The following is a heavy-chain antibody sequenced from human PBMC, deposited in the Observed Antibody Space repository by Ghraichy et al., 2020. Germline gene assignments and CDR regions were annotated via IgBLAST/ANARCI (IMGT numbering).Heavy chain of an antibody. J-gene: IGHJ3*02. V-gene: IGHV3-48*04. Sequence: LSLTCQASGFTFSMFGMNWVRQAPGKGLEWVSYISGGSSTIYYRDSVKGRFSISRDDSKNSVYLQMDSLRVEDTAVYYCARDRVATVVAYDIWGHGTMVTVSS. D-gene: IGHD5-12*01. CDR3: ARDRVATVVAYDI. CDR1: GFTFSMFG. CDR2: ISGGSSTI.